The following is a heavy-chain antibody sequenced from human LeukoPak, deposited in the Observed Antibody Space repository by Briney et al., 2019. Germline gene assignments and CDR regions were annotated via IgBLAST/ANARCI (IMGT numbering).Heavy chain of an antibody. CDR1: GFSFSGHW. D-gene: IGHD6-6*01. Sequence: PGGSLRLSCTASGFSFSGHWMHWARQLPGKGLVWVSRISPTGSTTSYADSVKGRFTVSRDNAKNTLYLQVNNLRAEDTAVYYCARGPNSNWSGLDSWGQGILLTVSS. CDR2: ISPTGSTT. CDR3: ARGPNSNWSGLDS. V-gene: IGHV3-74*01. J-gene: IGHJ4*02.